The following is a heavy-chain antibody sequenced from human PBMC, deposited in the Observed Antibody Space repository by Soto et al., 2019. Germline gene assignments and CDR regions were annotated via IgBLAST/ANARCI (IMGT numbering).Heavy chain of an antibody. CDR3: SRPLSGGFDY. CDR1: GDSLTLNH. CDR2: IHNGRST. J-gene: IGHJ4*02. V-gene: IGHV4-59*01. Sequence: QVQLQESGPGLVNPSETLSLTCTVSGDSLTLNHWSWIRQPPGKGLEWLAYIHNGRSTNYNPSLMSRVSISLDRSKSQFSLNLNSVTAADKAVDYCSRPLSGGFDYWVQGTLVTVSS.